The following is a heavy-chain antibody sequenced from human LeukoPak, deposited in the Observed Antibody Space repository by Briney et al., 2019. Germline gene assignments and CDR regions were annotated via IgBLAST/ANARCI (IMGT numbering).Heavy chain of an antibody. D-gene: IGHD2-2*01. V-gene: IGHV4-39*07. CDR3: ARRGAYCSSTSCSIDY. CDR1: GGSISSSSYY. CDR2: INHSGST. Sequence: SETLSLTCTVSGGSISSSSYYWGWIRQPPGKGLEWIGEINHSGSTNYNPSLKSRVTISVDTSKNQFSLKLSSVTAADTAVYYCARRGAYCSSTSCSIDYWGQGTLVTVPS. J-gene: IGHJ4*02.